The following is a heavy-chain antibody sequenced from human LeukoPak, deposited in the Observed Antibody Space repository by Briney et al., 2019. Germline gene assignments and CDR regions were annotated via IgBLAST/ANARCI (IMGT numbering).Heavy chain of an antibody. CDR3: ARGDDSSGYEGSYAFDI. CDR2: INAGNGNT. CDR1: GYTFTSYA. Sequence: ASVKVSCKASGYTFTSYAMHWVRQAPGQRLEWMGWINAGNGNTKYSQEFQGRVTITRDTSASTAYMELSSLRSEDMAVYYCARGDDSSGYEGSYAFDIWGQGTMVTVSS. J-gene: IGHJ3*02. D-gene: IGHD3-22*01. V-gene: IGHV1-3*03.